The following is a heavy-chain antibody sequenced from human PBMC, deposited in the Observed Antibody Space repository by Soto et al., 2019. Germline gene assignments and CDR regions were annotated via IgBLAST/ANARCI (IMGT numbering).Heavy chain of an antibody. CDR1: GFTFSSYG. V-gene: IGHV3-30*03. D-gene: IGHD4-17*01. Sequence: QVQLVESGGGVVQPGGSLRLSCVASGFTFSSYGMHWVRQAPGEGLEWVAVISYDGSHDYYADSVKGRFAISRDNSKNTLYLQMNSLRAEDSALYYCARRHDYGDYRVDYWGQGTLVTVSS. J-gene: IGHJ4*02. CDR2: ISYDGSHD. CDR3: ARRHDYGDYRVDY.